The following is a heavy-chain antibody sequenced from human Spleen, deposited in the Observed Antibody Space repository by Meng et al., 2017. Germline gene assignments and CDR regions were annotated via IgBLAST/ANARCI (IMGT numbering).Heavy chain of an antibody. V-gene: IGHV4-30-4*01. J-gene: IGHJ4*02. CDR1: GGSISSGDNY. D-gene: IGHD3-16*01. Sequence: QVQLQESGPGLVKPSQTLSLTCTVSGGSISSGDNYWSWIRQPPGKGLEWIGYTYYSGNTYYNPSLKSRVAMSVDTSKNQFHLRLSSVTAADTAVYYCARGGGFDYWGQGTLVTVSS. CDR3: ARGGGFDY. CDR2: TYYSGNT.